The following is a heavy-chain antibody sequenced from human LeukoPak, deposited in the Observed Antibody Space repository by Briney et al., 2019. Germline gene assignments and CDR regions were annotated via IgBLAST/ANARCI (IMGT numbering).Heavy chain of an antibody. CDR1: GGSISSYY. Sequence: SETLSLTCTVSGGSISSYYWSWIRQRPGKGLEWIGYIYYSVSTNYNPSLKSRVTISVDTSKNQFSLKLSSVTAAGTAVYYCARDFGYYGSGSRNYYYYGMDVWGKGTTVTVSS. J-gene: IGHJ6*04. V-gene: IGHV4-59*01. CDR3: ARDFGYYGSGSRNYYYYGMDV. CDR2: IYYSVST. D-gene: IGHD3-10*01.